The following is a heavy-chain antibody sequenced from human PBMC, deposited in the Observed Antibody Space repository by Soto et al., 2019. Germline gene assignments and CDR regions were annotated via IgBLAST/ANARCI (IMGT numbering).Heavy chain of an antibody. Sequence: QVQLQESGPGLVKPSETLSLTCTVSGGSVSSGSYYWSWIRQPPGKGLEWSGYIYYSGSTNYNPSLKSRVTISVDTSKNQFSLKLSSVTAADTAVYYCARPLYSYGPMDVWGQGTTVTVSS. V-gene: IGHV4-61*01. CDR1: GGSVSSGSYY. CDR2: IYYSGST. D-gene: IGHD5-18*01. J-gene: IGHJ6*02. CDR3: ARPLYSYGPMDV.